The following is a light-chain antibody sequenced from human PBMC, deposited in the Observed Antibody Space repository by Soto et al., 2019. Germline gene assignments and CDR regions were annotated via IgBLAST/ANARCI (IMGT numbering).Light chain of an antibody. CDR2: AAS. J-gene: IGKJ1*01. V-gene: IGKV1-39*01. Sequence: DIQMTQSPSSLSASVGDRVTITCRASQSISSYLNWYQQKPGKAPKLLIYAASSLQSGVPSRFSGSASGTDFTLTISSLQPEDFTTYYCQQSYSTPRTFGQGTKWISN. CDR3: QQSYSTPRT. CDR1: QSISSY.